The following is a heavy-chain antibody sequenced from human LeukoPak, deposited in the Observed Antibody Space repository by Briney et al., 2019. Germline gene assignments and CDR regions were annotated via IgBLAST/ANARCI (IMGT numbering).Heavy chain of an antibody. V-gene: IGHV4-59*01. CDR1: GGSISSYY. CDR3: AGSVLRYFDAFDI. J-gene: IGHJ3*02. CDR2: IYYSGST. Sequence: SETLSLTCTVSGGSISSYYWSWIRQPPGKGLEWIGYIYYSGSTNYNPSLKGRVTISVDTSKNQFSLKLSSVTAADTAVYYCAGSVLRYFDAFDIWGQGTMVTVSS. D-gene: IGHD3-9*01.